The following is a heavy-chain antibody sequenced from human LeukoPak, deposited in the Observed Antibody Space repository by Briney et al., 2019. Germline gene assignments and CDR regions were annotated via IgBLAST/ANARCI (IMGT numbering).Heavy chain of an antibody. Sequence: GGSLRLSCAASGFTVSSNYMSWVRHAPGKGLERASVIYSGGSTYYADSVKGRFTISRDNSKNTLYLQMNSLRAEDTAVYYCARERGSRSSDAFDIWGQGTMVTVSS. D-gene: IGHD6-6*01. CDR3: ARERGSRSSDAFDI. J-gene: IGHJ3*02. V-gene: IGHV3-53*01. CDR2: IYSGGST. CDR1: GFTVSSNY.